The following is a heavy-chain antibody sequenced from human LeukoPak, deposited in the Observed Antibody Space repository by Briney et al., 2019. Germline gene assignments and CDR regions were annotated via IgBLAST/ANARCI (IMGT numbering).Heavy chain of an antibody. Sequence: GGSLRLSCAASGFTFSSYSMNWVRQAPGKGLEWVSSISSSSSYIYFADSVKGRFTISSENPKNSLYLQMNSLRAEDTAVYYCAREFSYYFDYWGQGTLVTVSS. CDR3: AREFSYYFDY. V-gene: IGHV3-21*01. J-gene: IGHJ4*02. CDR2: ISSSSSYI. CDR1: GFTFSSYS.